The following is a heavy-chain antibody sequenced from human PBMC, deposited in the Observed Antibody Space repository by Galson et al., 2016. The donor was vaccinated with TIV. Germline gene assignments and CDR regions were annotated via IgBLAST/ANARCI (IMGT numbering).Heavy chain of an antibody. D-gene: IGHD6-19*01. CDR1: GFSFGDYW. V-gene: IGHV3-7*01. CDR2: IKRDGGEI. CDR3: AREVGGKGGY. Sequence: SLRLSCAASGFSFGDYWMHWVRQASGKGLEWFANIKRDGGEIYYVDSVRGRFIISRDNARNSVYLQMNSLRAEDTAVYYCAREVGGKGGYWGQGTLVTVSS. J-gene: IGHJ4*02.